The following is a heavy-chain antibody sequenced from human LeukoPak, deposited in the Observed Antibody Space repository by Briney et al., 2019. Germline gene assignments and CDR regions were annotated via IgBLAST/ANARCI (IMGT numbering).Heavy chain of an antibody. D-gene: IGHD5-24*01. Sequence: ASVKVSCKASGYTFTSYDINWVRQATGQGLEWMGWMNPNSGNTGYAQKFQGRVTITRNTSISTAYMELSSLRSEDTAVYYCARAAIISGWFDPWGQGTLVTVSS. CDR2: MNPNSGNT. CDR3: ARAAIISGWFDP. V-gene: IGHV1-8*03. J-gene: IGHJ5*02. CDR1: GYTFTSYD.